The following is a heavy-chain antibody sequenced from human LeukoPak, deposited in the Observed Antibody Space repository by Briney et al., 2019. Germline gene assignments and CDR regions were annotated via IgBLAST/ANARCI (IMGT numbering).Heavy chain of an antibody. Sequence: ASVKVSCKASGGTFSSYAISWVRQAPGQGLEWMGWINAGNGNTKYSQKFQGRVTITRDTSASTAYMELSSLRSEDTAVYYCARDYEPQLGSGYDYVDYSNWFDPWGQGTLVTVSS. CDR3: ARDYEPQLGSGYDYVDYSNWFDP. J-gene: IGHJ5*02. D-gene: IGHD5-12*01. CDR2: INAGNGNT. CDR1: GGTFSSYA. V-gene: IGHV1-3*01.